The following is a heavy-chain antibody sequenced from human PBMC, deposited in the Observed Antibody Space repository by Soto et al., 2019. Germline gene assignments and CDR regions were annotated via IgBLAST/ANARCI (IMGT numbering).Heavy chain of an antibody. J-gene: IGHJ6*02. D-gene: IGHD2-2*01. CDR2: IKSKVDGGTA. Sequence: GRSRRLTFEASGFTFSNACMNWVRQGPWKGLEWLGRIKSKVDGGTADYVAATKGRFSISRDDLKNMLYLQMNSLKPDDTAVYYCTTLSYLYYDGMDVWGQGTTVTVSS. V-gene: IGHV3-15*01. CDR1: GFTFSNAC. CDR3: TTLSYLYYDGMDV.